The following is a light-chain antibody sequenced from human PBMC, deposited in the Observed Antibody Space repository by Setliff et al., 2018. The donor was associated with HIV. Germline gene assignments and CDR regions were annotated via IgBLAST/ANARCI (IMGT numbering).Light chain of an antibody. CDR3: SSYTTINTYV. CDR1: SSDVGGSNH. V-gene: IGLV2-14*01. CDR2: DVS. Sequence: QSALAQPASVSGSPGQSITISCAGTSSDVGGSNHVFWYQQYPGKVPRLIIYDVSDRPSGVSNRFSGSKSGNTASLTISGLQAEDEADYYCSSYTTINTYVFGSGTKVTVL. J-gene: IGLJ1*01.